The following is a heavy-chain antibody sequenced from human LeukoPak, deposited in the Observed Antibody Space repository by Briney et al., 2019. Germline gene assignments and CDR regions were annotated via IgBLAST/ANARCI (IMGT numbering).Heavy chain of an antibody. J-gene: IGHJ4*02. CDR3: ARGKRITMVRGVSGFDY. CDR1: GGSFSGYY. D-gene: IGHD3-10*01. CDR2: INHSGST. Sequence: PSETLSLTCAVYGGSFSGYYWSWIRQPPGKGLEWIGEINHSGSTNYNPSLKGRVTISVDTSKNQFSLKLSSVTAADTAVYYCARGKRITMVRGVSGFDYWGQGTLVTVSS. V-gene: IGHV4-34*01.